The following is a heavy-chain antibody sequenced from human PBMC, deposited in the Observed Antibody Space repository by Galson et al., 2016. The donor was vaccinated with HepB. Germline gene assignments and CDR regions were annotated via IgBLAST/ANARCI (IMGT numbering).Heavy chain of an antibody. CDR2: IFHSGRV. CDR1: GVSITSNDW. CDR3: ARQYWGGPSDY. J-gene: IGHJ4*02. Sequence: ETLSLTCAVSGVSITSNDWWSWVRQPPGQGLEWIGQIFHSGRVNYTPSLASRVTISIGTSNNHFSLRLTSVTAADTALYYCARQYWGGPSDYWGQGTLVTVSS. D-gene: IGHD2/OR15-2a*01. V-gene: IGHV4-4*02.